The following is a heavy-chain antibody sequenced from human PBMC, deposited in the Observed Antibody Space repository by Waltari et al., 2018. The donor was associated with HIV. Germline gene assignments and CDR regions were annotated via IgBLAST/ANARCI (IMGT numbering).Heavy chain of an antibody. D-gene: IGHD2-15*01. CDR1: GASFSGYY. CDR2: INHSGST. V-gene: IGHV4-34*01. CDR3: GRGYSLGVRWFDP. J-gene: IGHJ5*02. Sequence: QVQLQQWGAGLLKPSETLSLTCAVYGASFSGYYWSWIRQPPGKGLEWIGEINHSGSTKYNPSLKSRVTISVDTSKNQFSLKLSSVTAADTAVYYCGRGYSLGVRWFDPWGQGTLVTVSS.